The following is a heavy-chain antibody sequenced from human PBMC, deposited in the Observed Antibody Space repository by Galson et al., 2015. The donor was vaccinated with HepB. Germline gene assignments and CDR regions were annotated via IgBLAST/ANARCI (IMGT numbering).Heavy chain of an antibody. CDR2: ISSSSSYI. D-gene: IGHD3-16*02. V-gene: IGHV3-21*01. Sequence: SLRLSCAASGFTFSSYSMNWVRQAPGKGLEWVSSISSSSSYIYYADSVKGRFTISRDNAKNSLYLQMNSLRAEDTAVYYCAKAGHHYDYVWGSYRSYYYYGMDVWGQGTTVTVSS. CDR1: GFTFSSYS. J-gene: IGHJ6*02. CDR3: AKAGHHYDYVWGSYRSYYYYGMDV.